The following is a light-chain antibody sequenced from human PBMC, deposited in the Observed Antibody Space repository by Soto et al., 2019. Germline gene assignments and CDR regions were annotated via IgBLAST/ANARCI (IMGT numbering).Light chain of an antibody. J-gene: IGKJ1*01. CDR3: QQYNDYSAWT. CDR2: DAS. V-gene: IGKV1-5*01. CDR1: ETISSY. Sequence: DIQMTQSPSSLSASVGDRVTITCRASETISSYLNWYQQKPGKAPKLLIYDASSLESGVPSRFSGSGSGTEFTLTISSLRPDDFATYYCQQYNDYSAWTFGQGTKVDIK.